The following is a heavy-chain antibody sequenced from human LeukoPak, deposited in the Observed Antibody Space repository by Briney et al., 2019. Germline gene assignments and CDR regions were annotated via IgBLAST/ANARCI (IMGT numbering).Heavy chain of an antibody. V-gene: IGHV3-23*01. CDR3: AKDSLEYYDFWSGYRPFDY. CDR2: ISGSGGST. Sequence: GGSLRLSCAASGFTFSSYWMSWVRQAPGKGLEWVSAISGSGGSTYYADSVKGRFTISRDNSKNTLHLQMNSLRAEDTAVYYCAKDSLEYYDFWSGYRPFDYWGQGTLVTVSS. CDR1: GFTFSSYW. D-gene: IGHD3-3*01. J-gene: IGHJ4*02.